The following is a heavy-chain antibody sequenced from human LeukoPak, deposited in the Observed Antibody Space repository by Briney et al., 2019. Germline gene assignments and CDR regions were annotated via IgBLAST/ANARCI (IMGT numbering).Heavy chain of an antibody. J-gene: IGHJ4*02. CDR2: IYYSGST. CDR3: ARVGGYDIDY. Sequence: PSETLSLTCTVSGGSISSYYWSWIRQPPGKGLEWIGYIYYSGSTNYNPSLNSRVTISVDTSKNQFSLKQSSVTAAATAVYYCARVGGYDIDYWGQGTLVTVSS. D-gene: IGHD3-9*01. CDR1: GGSISSYY. V-gene: IGHV4-59*01.